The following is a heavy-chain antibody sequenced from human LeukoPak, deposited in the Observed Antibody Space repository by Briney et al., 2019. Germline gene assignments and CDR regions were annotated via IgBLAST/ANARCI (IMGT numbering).Heavy chain of an antibody. CDR2: IIPIFGTA. CDR3: ARIKLGTYYGSGSYEAFDP. J-gene: IGHJ5*02. V-gene: IGHV1-69*13. CDR1: GGTFSSYA. D-gene: IGHD3-10*01. Sequence: GASVTVSCKASGGTFSSYAISWVRQAPGQGLEWMGGIIPIFGTANYAQKFQGRVTITADESTSTAYMELSSLRSEDTAVYYCARIKLGTYYGSGSYEAFDPWGQGTLVTVSS.